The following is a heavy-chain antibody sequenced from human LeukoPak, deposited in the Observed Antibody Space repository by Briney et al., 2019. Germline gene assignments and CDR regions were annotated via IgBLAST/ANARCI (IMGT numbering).Heavy chain of an antibody. D-gene: IGHD5-18*01. Sequence: GGSLSLSCVPSGFTLSIYAITWVRQAPGKGLEWVSVISGSGGSAYYPDSVKGRFTISRDNSKNTLYLQMNSLRAEDTAVYYCAQTLGGSGYTYATYWGHGTLVTVSS. CDR3: AQTLGGSGYTYATY. V-gene: IGHV3-23*01. CDR2: ISGSGGSA. CDR1: GFTLSIYA. J-gene: IGHJ4*01.